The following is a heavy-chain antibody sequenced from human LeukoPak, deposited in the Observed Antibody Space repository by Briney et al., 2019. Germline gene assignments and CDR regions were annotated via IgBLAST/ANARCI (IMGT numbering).Heavy chain of an antibody. D-gene: IGHD6-13*01. J-gene: IGHJ5*02. CDR1: GGSIASPNHY. CDR2: MYYSGST. V-gene: IGHV4-39*07. CDR3: ASQARIAAVLNYFDP. Sequence: PSENLSLTCTVSGGSIASPNHYWGWIRQPPGKGLEWIGSMYYSGSTYYNPSLKSRVTISVDTSKNQFSLELSSVTAADTAVYYCASQARIAAVLNYFDPWGQGTLVTVSS.